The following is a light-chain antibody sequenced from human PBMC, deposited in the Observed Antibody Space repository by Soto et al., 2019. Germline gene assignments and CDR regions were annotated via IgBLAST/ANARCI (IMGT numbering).Light chain of an antibody. V-gene: IGKV2D-29*01. CDR1: QSLLHSDGKTY. Sequence: DIVLTQTPLSPSVNPRHPAAISCQSRQSLLHSDGKTYLYWYRQRPGQPPQLLIYDGSNRFSGVPDRFSGSGSGTDFTLKISRVEAEDVGVYYCMQRSHVPITFGQGTRLEIK. CDR3: MQRSHVPIT. CDR2: DGS. J-gene: IGKJ5*01.